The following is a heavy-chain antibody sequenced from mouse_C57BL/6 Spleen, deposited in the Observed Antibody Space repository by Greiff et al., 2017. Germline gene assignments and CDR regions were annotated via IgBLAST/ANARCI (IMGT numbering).Heavy chain of an antibody. CDR1: GYTFTSYW. D-gene: IGHD1-1*01. J-gene: IGHJ2*01. CDR3: ARSDYGMVDY. Sequence: QVQLQQSGAELVMPGASVKLSCKASGYTFTSYWMHWVKQRPGQGLEWIGEIDPSDSYTNYNQKFKGKSTLTVDKSSSTAYMQLSSLTSEDSAVYYCARSDYGMVDYWGQGTTLTVSS. CDR2: IDPSDSYT. V-gene: IGHV1-69*01.